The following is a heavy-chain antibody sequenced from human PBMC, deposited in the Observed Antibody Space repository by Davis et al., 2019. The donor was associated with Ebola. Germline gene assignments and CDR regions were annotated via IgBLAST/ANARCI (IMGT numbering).Heavy chain of an antibody. V-gene: IGHV1-8*03. J-gene: IGHJ6*02. CDR2: MNPNSGNT. Sequence: ASVKVSCKASGYTFTSYDINWVRQATGQGLEWMGWMNPNSGNTGYAQKFQGRVTITRNTSISTAYMELSSLRSDDTAIYYCARVRAPTIQGFYYYYYAMDVWGQGTTVTVSS. CDR3: ARVRAPTIQGFYYYYYAMDV. D-gene: IGHD5-24*01. CDR1: GYTFTSYD.